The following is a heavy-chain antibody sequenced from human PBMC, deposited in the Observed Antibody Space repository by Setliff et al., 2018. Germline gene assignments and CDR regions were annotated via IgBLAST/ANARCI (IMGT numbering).Heavy chain of an antibody. CDR1: GGSISSGDYY. J-gene: IGHJ6*02. V-gene: IGHV4-30-4*08. CDR3: ARDRQWLVHGYYYYGMDV. D-gene: IGHD6-19*01. Sequence: SETLSLTCTVSGGSISSGDYYWSWIRQPPGKGLEWIGYIYYSGSTYYNPSLKSRVTISVDTSKNQFSLKLSSVTAADTAVYYCARDRQWLVHGYYYYGMDVWGQGTTVTVSS. CDR2: IYYSGST.